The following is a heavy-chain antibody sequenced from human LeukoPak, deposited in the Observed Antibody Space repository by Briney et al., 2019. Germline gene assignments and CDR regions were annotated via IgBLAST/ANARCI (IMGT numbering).Heavy chain of an antibody. V-gene: IGHV3-30*18. CDR1: GFTFSSYG. CDR3: AKDLRGSLTFDP. J-gene: IGHJ5*02. CDR2: ISYDGSNK. Sequence: GGSLRLSCAASGFTFSSYGVHWVRPAPGKGLEWVAVISYDGSNKYYADSEKGRFTISRDNSKNTLYLQMNSLRAEDTAVYYCAKDLRGSLTFDPWGQGTLVTVSS.